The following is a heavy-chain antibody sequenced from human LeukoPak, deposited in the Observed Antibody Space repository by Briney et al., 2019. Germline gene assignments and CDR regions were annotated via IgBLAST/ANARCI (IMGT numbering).Heavy chain of an antibody. CDR1: GFTFSSYS. V-gene: IGHV3-21*01. CDR2: ISSSSSYI. D-gene: IGHD2-15*01. CDR3: ARDRPCSGGSCYSARGLDY. J-gene: IGHJ4*02. Sequence: PGGSLRLSCAASGFTFSSYSMNWVRQAPGKGLEWVSSISSSSSYIYYADSVKGRFTISRDNAKNSLYLQMNSLRAEDTAVYYCARDRPCSGGSCYSARGLDYWGQGTLVTVSS.